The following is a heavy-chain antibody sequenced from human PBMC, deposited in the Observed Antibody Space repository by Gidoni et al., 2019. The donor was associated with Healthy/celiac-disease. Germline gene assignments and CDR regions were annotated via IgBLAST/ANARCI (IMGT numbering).Heavy chain of an antibody. Sequence: EVQLLESGGGLVQPGGSLRLSCSASGFTFSSYAMSWVRQAPGKGLEWVSAISGSGGSTYYADSLKGLFTISRDNSKNTLYLQMNSLRAEDTAVYYCAKDDEVYYGSGGPWFQHWGQGTLVTVSS. D-gene: IGHD3-10*01. CDR3: AKDDEVYYGSGGPWFQH. CDR1: GFTFSSYA. V-gene: IGHV3-23*01. CDR2: ISGSGGST. J-gene: IGHJ1*01.